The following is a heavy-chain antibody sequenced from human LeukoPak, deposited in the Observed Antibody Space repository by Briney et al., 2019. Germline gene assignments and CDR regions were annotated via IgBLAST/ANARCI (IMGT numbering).Heavy chain of an antibody. CDR1: GFSFSGYG. CDR3: AKDLYTGYDAFDI. Sequence: GGSLRLSCAASGFSFSGYGMHWVRQAPGKGLEWVAFIRYDGSNKYYADSVKGRFTISRDSSKSTLYLQMNSLRAEDTAVYFCAKDLYTGYDAFDIWGQGTMVTVSS. D-gene: IGHD1-26*01. CDR2: IRYDGSNK. V-gene: IGHV3-30*02. J-gene: IGHJ3*02.